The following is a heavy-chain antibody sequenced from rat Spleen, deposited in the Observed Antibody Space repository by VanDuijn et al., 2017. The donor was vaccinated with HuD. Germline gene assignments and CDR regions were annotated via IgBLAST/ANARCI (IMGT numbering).Heavy chain of an antibody. J-gene: IGHJ2*01. D-gene: IGHD1-9*01. CDR2: FSYDGRRI. CDR1: GFTFNNYG. Sequence: EVQLVESGGGLVQPGRSLKLSCAASGFTFNNYGMAWVRQAPTKGLEWVATFSYDGRRIYYRDSVKGRFTISRDNAKSTLYLQMDSLRSEDTATYYCARRHYGYTDYFDYWGQGVMVTVSS. V-gene: IGHV5-29*01. CDR3: ARRHYGYTDYFDY.